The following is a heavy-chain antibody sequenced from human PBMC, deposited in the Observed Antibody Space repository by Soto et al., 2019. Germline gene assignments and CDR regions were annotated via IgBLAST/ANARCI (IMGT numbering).Heavy chain of an antibody. V-gene: IGHV4-34*01. CDR1: GGSFSAYS. J-gene: IGHJ4*02. CDR3: ARDKITGLFDY. CDR2: SNHSGST. Sequence: HVQLQQWGAGLLKPSETLSLTCAVYGGSFSAYSWTWIRQPPGTGLEWIGESNHSGSTNYNPSLKSRVTISVDTSKNQFSRKLTSVTAAHTAVYYCARDKITGLFDYWGQGTLVTVSS. D-gene: IGHD2-8*02.